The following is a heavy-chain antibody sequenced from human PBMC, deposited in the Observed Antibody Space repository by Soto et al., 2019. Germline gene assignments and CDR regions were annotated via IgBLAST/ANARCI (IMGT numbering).Heavy chain of an antibody. D-gene: IGHD6-13*01. CDR1: GFTFSSYG. J-gene: IGHJ4*02. Sequence: GGSLRLSCAASGFTFSSYGMHWVRQAPGKGLEWVAVISYDGSNKYYADSMKGRFTNSRDNSKNTLYLQMNSLRAEDTAVYYCAKDQSSSWYLDYWGQGTLVTVSS. CDR2: ISYDGSNK. CDR3: AKDQSSSWYLDY. V-gene: IGHV3-30*18.